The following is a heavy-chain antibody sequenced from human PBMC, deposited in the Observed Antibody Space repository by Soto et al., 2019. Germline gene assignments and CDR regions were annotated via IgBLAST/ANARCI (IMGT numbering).Heavy chain of an antibody. Sequence: ASVKVSCKASGYTFTSYYMHWVRQAPGQGLEWMGIINPSGGSTSYAQKFQGRVTMTRDTSTSTLYLQMSSLRAEDTALYYCARDLSPYSDYYDESTSETWFDPWGQGTLVTVSS. CDR3: ARDLSPYSDYYDESTSETWFDP. J-gene: IGHJ5*02. CDR2: INPSGGST. V-gene: IGHV1-46*01. D-gene: IGHD3-16*01. CDR1: GYTFTSYY.